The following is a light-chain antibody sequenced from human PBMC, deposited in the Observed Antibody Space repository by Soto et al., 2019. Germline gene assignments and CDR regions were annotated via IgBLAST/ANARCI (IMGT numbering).Light chain of an antibody. Sequence: EIVMTQSPATLSVSPGERATLSCRASQSVSSNLAWYQQKPGQAPRLLIYGVSTRATGIPARFSGSGSGTEFTLTISSLQSEDFAVYYCHQYNNWWTFGQGTKVEIK. CDR2: GVS. CDR1: QSVSSN. J-gene: IGKJ1*01. V-gene: IGKV3-15*01. CDR3: HQYNNWWT.